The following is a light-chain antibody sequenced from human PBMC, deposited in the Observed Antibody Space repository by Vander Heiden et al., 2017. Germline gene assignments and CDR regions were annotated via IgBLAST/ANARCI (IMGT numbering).Light chain of an antibody. Sequence: CTLSSGHSSYAIAWHQQQPEKGPRYLIKLNSDGSHSKGDGIPDRFSGSSSGAERYLTISSLQSEDEADYYCQTWGTGVWVFGGGTKLTVL. J-gene: IGLJ3*02. CDR1: SGHSSYA. CDR3: QTWGTGVWV. CDR2: LNSDGSH. V-gene: IGLV4-69*01.